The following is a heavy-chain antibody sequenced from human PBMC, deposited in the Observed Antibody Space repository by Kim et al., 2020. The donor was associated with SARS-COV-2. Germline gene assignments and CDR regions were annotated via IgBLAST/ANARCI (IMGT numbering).Heavy chain of an antibody. J-gene: IGHJ4*02. CDR3: ARVGTSSSWYVDY. V-gene: IGHV4-59*01. D-gene: IGHD6-13*01. Sequence: SETLSLTCTVSGGSISSYYWSWIRQPPGKGLEWIGYIYYSGSTNYNPSLKSRVTISVDTSKNQFSLKLSSVTAADTAVYYCARVGTSSSWYVDYWGQGTLVTVSS. CDR1: GGSISSYY. CDR2: IYYSGST.